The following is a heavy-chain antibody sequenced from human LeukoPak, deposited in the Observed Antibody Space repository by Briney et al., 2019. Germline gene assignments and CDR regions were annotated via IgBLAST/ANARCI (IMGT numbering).Heavy chain of an antibody. CDR2: INHSGST. D-gene: IGHD6-19*01. CDR1: GGSFSGYY. J-gene: IGHJ5*02. V-gene: IGHV4-34*01. CDR3: ARNSVAGTHNWFDP. Sequence: SETLSLTCAVYGGSFSGYYWSWIRQPPGKGLEWIGEINHSGSTNYNPSLTSRVTISVDTSKNQLSLKLSSVTAADTAVYYCARNSVAGTHNWFDPWGPGTLVTVSS.